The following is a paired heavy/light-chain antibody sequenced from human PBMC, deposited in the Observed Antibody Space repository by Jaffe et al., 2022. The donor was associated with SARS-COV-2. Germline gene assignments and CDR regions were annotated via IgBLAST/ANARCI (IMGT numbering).Heavy chain of an antibody. Sequence: QLQLQESGPGLVKPSETLSLTCTVSGGSISSSNYYWGWIRQPPGKGLEWSGSFYYSGSTYYNPSLKSRITISVDTSKNQFSLKLSSVTAADTAVYYCARHMDLGGAGSFDYWGQGILVTVSS. D-gene: IGHD5-12*01. CDR3: ARHMDLGGAGSFDY. J-gene: IGHJ4*02. CDR2: FYYSGST. V-gene: IGHV4-39*01. CDR1: GGSISSSNYY.
Light chain of an antibody. V-gene: IGKV3-20*01. J-gene: IGKJ3*01. CDR3: QQCGSTPFT. CDR2: GAS. CDR1: QSVTSSY. Sequence: EIVLTQSPGTLSLSPGERATLSCRASQSVTSSYLAWYQQKPGQAPRLLIYGASRRAAGIPDRFSGSGSGTDFTLTISRLEPEDFAVFYCQQCGSTPFTFGPGTTVDIK.